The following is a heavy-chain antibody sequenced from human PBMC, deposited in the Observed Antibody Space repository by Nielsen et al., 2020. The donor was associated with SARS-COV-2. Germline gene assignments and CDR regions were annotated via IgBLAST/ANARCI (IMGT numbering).Heavy chain of an antibody. Sequence: GESLKISCAASGFTFSSYDMHWVRQATGKGLEWVSAIGTAGDTYYPGSVKGRFTISRENAKNSLYLQMNSLRAGDTAVYYCTTGNVVVPPYAFDIWGQGTMVTVSS. CDR3: TTGNVVVPPYAFDI. CDR2: IGTAGDT. D-gene: IGHD2-2*01. CDR1: GFTFSSYD. J-gene: IGHJ3*02. V-gene: IGHV3-13*01.